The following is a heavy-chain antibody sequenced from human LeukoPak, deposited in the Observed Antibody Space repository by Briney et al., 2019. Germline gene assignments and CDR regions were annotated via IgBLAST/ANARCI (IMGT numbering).Heavy chain of an antibody. Sequence: SQTLSLTCTVSGGSISSGDYYWSWIRQPPGKGLEWIGYIYYSGSTYYNPSLKSRVTISVDTSKNQFSLKLSSVTAEDTAVYYCARETYDFWSGLNWFDPWGQGTLVTVSS. CDR2: IYYSGST. CDR3: ARETYDFWSGLNWFDP. CDR1: GGSISSGDYY. J-gene: IGHJ5*02. D-gene: IGHD3-3*01. V-gene: IGHV4-30-4*01.